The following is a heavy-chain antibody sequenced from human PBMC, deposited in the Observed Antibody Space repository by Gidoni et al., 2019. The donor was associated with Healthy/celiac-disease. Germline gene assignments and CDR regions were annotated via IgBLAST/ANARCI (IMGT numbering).Heavy chain of an antibody. CDR2: ISYDGSNK. Sequence: QVQLVESGGGVVQPGRSLRLSCAASGFTFSSYGLHWVRQAPGKGLGWVAVISYDGSNKYYADSVKGRFTISRDNSKNTLYLQMNSLRAEDTAVYYCAKGTSGYLGYWGQGTLVTVSS. CDR1: GFTFSSYG. CDR3: AKGTSGYLGY. D-gene: IGHD6-13*01. V-gene: IGHV3-30*18. J-gene: IGHJ4*02.